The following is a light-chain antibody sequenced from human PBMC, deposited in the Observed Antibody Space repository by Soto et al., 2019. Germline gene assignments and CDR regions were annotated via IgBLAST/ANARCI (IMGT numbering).Light chain of an antibody. J-gene: IGKJ1*01. V-gene: IGKV1-39*01. CDR1: QSISNY. CDR3: QQSYSTPRT. Sequence: DIQMTQSPSSLSASVGDIVTITCRASQSISNYLNWYQQKPGKAPKLLIYGASSLQSGVPSRFSGSGSGTDFTLTISSLQPEDFVIYYCQQSYSTPRTFGQGTKVEVK. CDR2: GAS.